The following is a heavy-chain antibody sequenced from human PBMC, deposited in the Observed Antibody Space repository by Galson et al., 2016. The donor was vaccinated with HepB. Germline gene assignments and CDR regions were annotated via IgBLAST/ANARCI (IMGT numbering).Heavy chain of an antibody. CDR2: IYHSGST. D-gene: IGHD2-21*01. CDR1: GGSISSYY. J-gene: IGHJ6*02. Sequence: SETLSLTCTVSGGSISSYYWSWIRQSPGRGLEWIGYIYHSGSTNFNPSLKSRVTISVDTSKNQISLRLSSVTGADTAVYYCASVVRTREDQNFSYYSGMDVWDQGTTVTVSS. CDR3: ASVVRTREDQNFSYYSGMDV. V-gene: IGHV4-59*01.